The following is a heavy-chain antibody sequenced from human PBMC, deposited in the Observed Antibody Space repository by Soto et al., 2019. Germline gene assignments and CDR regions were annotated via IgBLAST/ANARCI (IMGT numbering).Heavy chain of an antibody. J-gene: IGHJ4*02. D-gene: IGHD3-22*01. V-gene: IGHV4-4*02. CDR3: ARIAYYYDSSGSYSGVMDY. CDR1: GGSISSPNW. CDR2: IYPSGST. Sequence: QVHLQESGPGLVKPSGTLSLTCAVSGGSISSPNWWSWVRQPPGKGLEWIGEIYPSGSTHYNPSLKSRVTISVDKSNNSFSLKLSSMTAADTAVYFCARIAYYYDSSGSYSGVMDYWGQGTLVTVSS.